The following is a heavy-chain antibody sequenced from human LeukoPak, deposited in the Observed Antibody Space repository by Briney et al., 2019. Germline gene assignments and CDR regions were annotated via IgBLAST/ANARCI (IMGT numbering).Heavy chain of an antibody. J-gene: IGHJ3*02. V-gene: IGHV1-8*03. CDR1: GGTFSSYA. D-gene: IGHD6-13*01. CDR2: MNPNSGNT. Sequence: GASVKVSCKASGGTFSSYAISWVRQAPGQGLEWMGWMNPNSGNTGYAQKFQGRVTITRNTSISTAYMELSSLRSEDTAVYYCASGIAAAWGAFDIWGQGTMVTVSS. CDR3: ASGIAAAWGAFDI.